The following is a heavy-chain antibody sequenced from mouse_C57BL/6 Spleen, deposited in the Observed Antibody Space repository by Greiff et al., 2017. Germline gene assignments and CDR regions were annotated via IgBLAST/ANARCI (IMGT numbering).Heavy chain of an antibody. CDR3: ARHGGYYYFDY. CDR1: GFTFSDYY. V-gene: IGHV5-12*01. J-gene: IGHJ2*01. D-gene: IGHD2-3*01. CDR2: ISNGGGST. Sequence: EVQWVESGGGLVQPGGSLKLSCAASGFTFSDYYMYWVRQTPEKRLEWVAYISNGGGSTYYPDTVKGRFTISRDNAKNTLYLQMSRLKSEDTAMYYCARHGGYYYFDYWGQGTTLTVSS.